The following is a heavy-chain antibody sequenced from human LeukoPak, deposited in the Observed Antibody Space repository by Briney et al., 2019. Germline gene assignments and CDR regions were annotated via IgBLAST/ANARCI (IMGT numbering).Heavy chain of an antibody. V-gene: IGHV3-23*01. J-gene: IGHJ6*02. CDR2: ISGSGGST. Sequence: PGGSLRLSCAASGFTFSSYAMSWVRQAPGKGLEWVSAISGSGGSTYYADSVKGRFTISRDNSKNTLYLQMNSLRAEDTAVYYCAVDTAMVMPDYYYYGMDVWGQGTTVTVSS. CDR1: GFTFSSYA. CDR3: AVDTAMVMPDYYYYGMDV. D-gene: IGHD5-18*01.